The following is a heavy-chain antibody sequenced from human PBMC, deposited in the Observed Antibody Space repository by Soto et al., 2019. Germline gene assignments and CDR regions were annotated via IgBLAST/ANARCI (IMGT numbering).Heavy chain of an antibody. CDR2: ISYDGSNR. J-gene: IGHJ5*01. CDR3: AQCPGVEASGPTFDT. Sequence: PGESLRLSCAASGFTFSSYGIHWVRQAPDKVLEWVAVISYDGSNRYYADSVKGRFTISRDNSKNTLYLQMNSLTAEDTAVYYCAQCPGVEASGPTFDTLRHGTLITASS. D-gene: IGHD6-13*01. CDR1: GFTFSSYG. V-gene: IGHV3-30*03.